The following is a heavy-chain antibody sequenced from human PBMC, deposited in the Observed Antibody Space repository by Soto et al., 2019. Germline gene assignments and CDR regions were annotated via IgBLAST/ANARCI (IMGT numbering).Heavy chain of an antibody. V-gene: IGHV3-21*01. D-gene: IGHD2-15*01. CDR3: ARDVGGGLPSYFDN. J-gene: IGHJ4*02. Sequence: EVHLVESGGGLVKSGGSLRLSCAASGFTFSGYNLNWVRQAPGKGPEWVSFISSSGTYTYFADSVKGRFTISRDNAKNSLYLQMNSRRAEDTAMYYCARDVGGGLPSYFDNWGQGTLVTVFS. CDR1: GFTFSGYN. CDR2: ISSSGTYT.